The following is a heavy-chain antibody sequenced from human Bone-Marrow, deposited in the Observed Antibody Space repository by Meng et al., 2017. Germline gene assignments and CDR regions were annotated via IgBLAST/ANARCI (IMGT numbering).Heavy chain of an antibody. Sequence: ASVKVSCKISGYTLTGLSVHWVRQAPGKGLDWMGGFDPEDGETLYAQKLQGRVTLNEDTSTDTAYMELTSLTSEDTAVYYCTIDRFAYWGQGTLVTVSS. CDR3: TIDRFAY. J-gene: IGHJ4*02. CDR2: FDPEDGET. V-gene: IGHV1-24*01. CDR1: GYTLTGLS.